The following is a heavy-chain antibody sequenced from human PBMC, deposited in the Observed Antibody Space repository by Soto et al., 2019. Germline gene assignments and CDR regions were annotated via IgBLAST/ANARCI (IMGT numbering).Heavy chain of an antibody. CDR3: ARDESTYRHGNYYYYMDV. V-gene: IGHV6-1*01. J-gene: IGHJ6*03. CDR1: GDSVSRNSAA. Sequence: SQTLSLTCAISGDSVSRNSAAWNWIRQSPSRGLEWLGRTYYRSKYFNDYAVSVKSRIIINPDTSKNQFSLQLNSVTPEDTAVYYCARDESTYRHGNYYYYMDVWGKGTTVTVSS. D-gene: IGHD5-12*01. CDR2: TYYRSKYFN.